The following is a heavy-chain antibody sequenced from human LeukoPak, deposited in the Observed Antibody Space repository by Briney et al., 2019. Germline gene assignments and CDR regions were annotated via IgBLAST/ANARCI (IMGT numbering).Heavy chain of an antibody. D-gene: IGHD1-26*01. CDR1: GGSISSGGYS. J-gene: IGHJ4*02. V-gene: IGHV4-30-2*01. CDR2: IYHSGST. Sequence: SETLSLTCAVSGGSISSGGYSWSWIRQPPGKGLEWIGYIYHSGSTYYNPSLKSRVAISVDRSKNQFSLKLSSVTAADTAVYYCARESSYSGSYERGYYFDYWGQGTLVTVSS. CDR3: ARESSYSGSYERGYYFDY.